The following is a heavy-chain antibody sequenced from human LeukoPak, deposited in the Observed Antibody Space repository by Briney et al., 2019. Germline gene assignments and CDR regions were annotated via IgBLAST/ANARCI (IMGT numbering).Heavy chain of an antibody. V-gene: IGHV4-59*08. CDR3: ARLHYDYVWGSYRQYYFDY. CDR2: IYYSGST. CDR1: GGSFSGYY. D-gene: IGHD3-16*02. J-gene: IGHJ4*02. Sequence: ASETLSLTCAVYGGSFSGYYWSWIRQPPGKGLEWIGYIYYSGSTNYNPSLKSRVTISVDTSKNQFSLKLSSVTAADTAVYYCARLHYDYVWGSYRQYYFDYWGQGTLVTVSS.